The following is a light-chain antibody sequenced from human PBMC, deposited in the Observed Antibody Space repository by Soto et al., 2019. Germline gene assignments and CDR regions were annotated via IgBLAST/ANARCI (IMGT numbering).Light chain of an antibody. Sequence: DIQMTQSPSSLSASLRDRVTITCRASQVIGIYLAWFQQRPGKVPKLLIYAASTLQSGVPSRFSGSGSGTDFTLTISSLQPEDVATYYCQKYNSAPLTFGGETRVEIK. CDR2: AAS. CDR3: QKYNSAPLT. V-gene: IGKV1-27*01. CDR1: QVIGIY. J-gene: IGKJ4*01.